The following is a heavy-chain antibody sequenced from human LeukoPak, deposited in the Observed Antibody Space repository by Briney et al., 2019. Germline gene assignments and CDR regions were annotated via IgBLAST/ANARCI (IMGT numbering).Heavy chain of an antibody. CDR2: FVFSGIT. J-gene: IGHJ2*01. D-gene: IGHD5-18*01. Sequence: SETLSLTCTVSGGSINSNNYYWGWIRQPPGEGLEWIGSFVFSGITYYNPSLKSRVTISLDTSNNQFSLELTYVTTADTAVYYCARHANPGYDWYFDLWGRGTLVTVSS. CDR3: ARHANPGYDWYFDL. V-gene: IGHV4-39*01. CDR1: GGSINSNNYY.